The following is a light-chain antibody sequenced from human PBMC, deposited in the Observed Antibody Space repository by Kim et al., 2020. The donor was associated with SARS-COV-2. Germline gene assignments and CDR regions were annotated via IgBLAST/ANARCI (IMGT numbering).Light chain of an antibody. CDR1: SSDVGLCTY. Sequence: GESITISCTGTSSDVGLCTYVAWYQQHPLRAPKLIIYDVTARPSGVSNRFSASKSGNTASLTISGLQPEDEADYYCNSYTNSGTYVFGTGTKVTVL. V-gene: IGLV2-14*03. J-gene: IGLJ1*01. CDR2: DVT. CDR3: NSYTNSGTYV.